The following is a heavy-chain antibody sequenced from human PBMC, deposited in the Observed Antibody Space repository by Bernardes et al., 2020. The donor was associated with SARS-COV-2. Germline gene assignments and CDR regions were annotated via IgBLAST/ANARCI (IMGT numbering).Heavy chain of an antibody. CDR3: GRDPVVTTSVHMDV. D-gene: IGHD2-21*02. CDR2: INPNSGVT. Sequence: ASVKVSCKASGYTFTDYYLHWVRQAPGQGLEWMAWINPNSGVTNYAQKFQGRVTMTRDTSINTAYMEVSSLRFDDTAVYYCGRDPVVTTSVHMDVWGQGNPGHRLL. J-gene: IGHJ6*02. V-gene: IGHV1-2*02. CDR1: GYTFTDYY.